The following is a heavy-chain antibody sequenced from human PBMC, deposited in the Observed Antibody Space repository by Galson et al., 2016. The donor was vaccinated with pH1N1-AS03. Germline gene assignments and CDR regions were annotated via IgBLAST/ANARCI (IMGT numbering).Heavy chain of an antibody. J-gene: IGHJ4*02. CDR2: IGTYT. CDR1: GYTFTNYG. CDR3: ARSGSGSFYEGDF. Sequence: QSGAEVTEPGESLKISCKASGYTFTNYGISWVRQAPGQGLEYMGWIGTYTIYAQKLQGRVTMTTDTSTSTAYMELRSLRSDDTAVYYCARSGSGSFYEGDFWGQGTLVSVSS. D-gene: IGHD3-10*01. V-gene: IGHV1-18*01.